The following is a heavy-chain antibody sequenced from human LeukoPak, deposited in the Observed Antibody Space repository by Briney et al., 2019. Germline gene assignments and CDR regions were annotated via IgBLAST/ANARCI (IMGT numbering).Heavy chain of an antibody. CDR1: GFTFSSYS. V-gene: IGHV3-48*02. Sequence: GGSLRLSCAASGFTFSSYSMNWVRQAPGKGLEWVSYISSSTRTIYYADSVKGRFTISRGNAKNSLYLQMNNLRDEDTAVYYCARDWPRDGYHEIFEYWGQGTLVTVSS. J-gene: IGHJ4*02. CDR3: ARDWPRDGYHEIFEY. CDR2: ISSSTRTI. D-gene: IGHD5-24*01.